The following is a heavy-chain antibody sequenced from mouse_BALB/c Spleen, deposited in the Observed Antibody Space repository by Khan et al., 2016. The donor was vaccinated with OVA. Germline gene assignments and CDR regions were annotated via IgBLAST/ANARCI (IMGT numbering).Heavy chain of an antibody. V-gene: IGHV1-5*01. CDR3: TRWGYWFAY. CDR2: IYPGNSDT. J-gene: IGHJ3*01. D-gene: IGHD3-1*01. CDR1: GYIFTSYW. Sequence: EVQLVESGTVLARPGASVGMSCKASGYIFTSYWIHWIKQRPGQGLEWLGAIYPGNSDTNYKQKFKGKAKLTAVTSTSTAYMELSSLTNADSAVYYCTRWGYWFAYWGQGTLVTVSA.